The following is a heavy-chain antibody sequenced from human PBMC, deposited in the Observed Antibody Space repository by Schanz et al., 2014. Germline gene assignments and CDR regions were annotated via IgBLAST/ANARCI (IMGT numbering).Heavy chain of an antibody. D-gene: IGHD5-18*01. V-gene: IGHV4-4*02. CDR2: VYHSGGT. Sequence: QVQLQESGPGLVKPSGTLSLTCAVSGGSISNANWWSWVRQPPGKGLQWIGEVYHSGGTNYNPSLKSRVTISLDVSKTHFSLRLTSVTAADTAVYYCARSVGMVRRYFDSWGQGNLVTVSS. CDR1: GGSISNANW. CDR3: ARSVGMVRRYFDS. J-gene: IGHJ4*02.